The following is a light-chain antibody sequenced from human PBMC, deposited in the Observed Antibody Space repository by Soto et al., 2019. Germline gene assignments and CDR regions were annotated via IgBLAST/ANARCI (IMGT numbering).Light chain of an antibody. CDR2: GAS. CDR1: QSVSSSY. CDR3: QQYGYPPLFP. J-gene: IGKJ3*01. V-gene: IGKV3-20*01. Sequence: EIVLTQSPGTLSLSPGERATLSCRASQSVSSSYLAWFQQKPGQAPRLLIYGASARATGIPDRFSGSGSGKDFTFTNSRLEPEDFAVDYCQQYGYPPLFPFRPGTKVDIK.